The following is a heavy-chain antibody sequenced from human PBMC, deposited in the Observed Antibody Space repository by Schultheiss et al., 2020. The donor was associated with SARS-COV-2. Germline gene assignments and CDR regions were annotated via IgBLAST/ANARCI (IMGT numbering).Heavy chain of an antibody. Sequence: GGSLRLSCAASGFTFSNAWMSWVRQAPGKGLEWVSAISGSGGSTYYADSVKGRFTISRDNAKNSLYLQMNSLRAEDTAVYYCARDRGNAGPDYWGQGTLVTVSS. D-gene: IGHD4-23*01. CDR3: ARDRGNAGPDY. CDR2: ISGSGGST. J-gene: IGHJ4*02. V-gene: IGHV3-21*01. CDR1: GFTFSNAW.